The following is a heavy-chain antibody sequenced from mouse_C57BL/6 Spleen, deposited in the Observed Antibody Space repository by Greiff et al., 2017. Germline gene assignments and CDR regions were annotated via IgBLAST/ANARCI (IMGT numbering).Heavy chain of an antibody. Sequence: QVQLQQSGPELVKPGASVKISCKASGYAFSSSWMNWVKQRPGKGLEWIGRIYPGDGDTNYNGKFKGKATLTADKSSSTAYMQLSSLTSEDSAVYFCARGGYGNYEDFDYWGQGTTRTVSS. V-gene: IGHV1-82*01. CDR3: ARGGYGNYEDFDY. J-gene: IGHJ2*01. CDR1: GYAFSSSW. D-gene: IGHD2-1*01. CDR2: IYPGDGDT.